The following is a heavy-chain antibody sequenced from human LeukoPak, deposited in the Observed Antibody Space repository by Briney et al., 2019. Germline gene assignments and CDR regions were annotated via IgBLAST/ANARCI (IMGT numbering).Heavy chain of an antibody. CDR1: GGSIITSSYY. D-gene: IGHD1-1*01. V-gene: IGHV4-39*07. CDR2: VYYSGST. J-gene: IGHJ6*02. CDR3: ARAMAVQLELTVYYYYGMDV. Sequence: SETLSLTCDVSGGSIITSSYYWDWVRQPPGKGLEWIGSVYYSGSTYYNPSLKSRVTISVDTSKNQFSLKLSSVTAADTAVYYCARAMAVQLELTVYYYYGMDVWGQGTTVTVSS.